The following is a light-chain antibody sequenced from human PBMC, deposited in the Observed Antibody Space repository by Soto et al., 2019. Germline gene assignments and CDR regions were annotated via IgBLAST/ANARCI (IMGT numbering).Light chain of an antibody. Sequence: EIFFTQSPGTLSLSPGERATLSCRASQTISSDYLAWYQQKPGQAPRLLIFGAATRAADIPDRFSGSGSGTDFTLTISRLEPEDFAVYYCQRYGSSPTFGQGTTVDIK. V-gene: IGKV3-20*01. CDR2: GAA. CDR3: QRYGSSPT. CDR1: QTISSDY. J-gene: IGKJ1*01.